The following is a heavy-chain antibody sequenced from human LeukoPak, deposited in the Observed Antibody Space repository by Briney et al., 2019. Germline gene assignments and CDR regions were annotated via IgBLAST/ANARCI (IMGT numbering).Heavy chain of an antibody. J-gene: IGHJ4*02. V-gene: IGHV1-2*02. CDR2: INLNSGGT. CDR1: GFTFTGYY. CDR3: ARDRVTTNTPYFDS. Sequence: ASLKVSCKTSGFTFTGYYMHWVRQAPGQGLEWMGWINLNSGGTNYAQNFQGRVTMTRDTSITTAYMELSRLTSDDTAVYYCARDRVTTNTPYFDSWGQGTLVTVSS. D-gene: IGHD4-17*01.